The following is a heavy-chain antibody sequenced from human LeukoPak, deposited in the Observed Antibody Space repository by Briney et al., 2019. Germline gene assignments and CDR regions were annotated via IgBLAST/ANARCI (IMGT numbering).Heavy chain of an antibody. Sequence: SETLSLTCTVSGGSISSSSYYWGWIRQPPGKGLEWIGSIYYSGSTYYNPSLKSRVTVSVDTSKNQFSLKLSSVTAADTAVYYCARLRCSSTSCLYYFDYWGQGTLVTVSS. J-gene: IGHJ4*02. CDR2: IYYSGST. CDR3: ARLRCSSTSCLYYFDY. CDR1: GGSISSSSYY. V-gene: IGHV4-39*01. D-gene: IGHD2-2*01.